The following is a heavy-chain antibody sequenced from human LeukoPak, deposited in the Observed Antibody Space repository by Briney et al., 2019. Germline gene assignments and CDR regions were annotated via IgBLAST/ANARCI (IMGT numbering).Heavy chain of an antibody. CDR1: GFTFSNAW. J-gene: IGHJ6*03. CDR2: IKSRNDGGIT. V-gene: IGHV3-15*01. CDR3: TSDPVGGYCDFTSCLDLYMDA. D-gene: IGHD2-2*03. Sequence: GGSLRLSCAASGFTFSNAWMNWVRQAPGKGLEWVGRIKSRNDGGITDYAAPVKGRFTISRDDSKNTLYLQMNLLKTEDTAVYYCTSDPVGGYCDFTSCLDLYMDAWDKGTTVIVSS.